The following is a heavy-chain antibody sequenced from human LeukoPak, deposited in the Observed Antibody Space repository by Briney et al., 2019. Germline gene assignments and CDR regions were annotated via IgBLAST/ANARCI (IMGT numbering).Heavy chain of an antibody. V-gene: IGHV3-33*05. CDR3: ARDPSMIVVVPDY. J-gene: IGHJ4*02. D-gene: IGHD3-22*01. CDR1: GFTFSSYA. CDR2: VSYDGSNK. Sequence: PGRSLRLSCAGTGFTFSSYALHWVRQAPGKGLEWVALVSYDGSNKYYADSVKGRFTISRDNAKNSLYLQMNSLRAEDTAVYYCARDPSMIVVVPDYWGQGTLVTVSS.